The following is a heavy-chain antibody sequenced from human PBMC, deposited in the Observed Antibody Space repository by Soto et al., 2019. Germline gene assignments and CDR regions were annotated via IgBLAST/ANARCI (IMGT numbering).Heavy chain of an antibody. Sequence: QVQLVQSGPEVKKPGASVKVSCKASGYTFNGYYIHWVRLAPGQGLEWMGWINPYSGATNYAQKFQDRVTMTGDPSVSTAYLELTTLVSDDTAVYYCARARPTVAPNWFDPWGQGTLVIVSS. J-gene: IGHJ5*02. D-gene: IGHD5-12*01. CDR2: INPYSGAT. CDR3: ARARPTVAPNWFDP. CDR1: GYTFNGYY. V-gene: IGHV1-2*02.